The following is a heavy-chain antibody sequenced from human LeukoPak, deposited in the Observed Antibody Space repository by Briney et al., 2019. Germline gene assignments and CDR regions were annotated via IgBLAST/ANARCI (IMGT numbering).Heavy chain of an antibody. J-gene: IGHJ4*02. CDR3: AKDESSSWNEYYFDY. D-gene: IGHD6-13*01. CDR1: GFTFDDYA. CDR2: ISWNSGSI. Sequence: GGSLRLSCAASGFTFDDYAMHWVRQAPGKGLEWVSGISWNSGSIGYADSVKGRFTIFRDNAKNSLYLQMNSLRAEDTALYYCAKDESSSWNEYYFDYWGQGTLVTVSS. V-gene: IGHV3-9*01.